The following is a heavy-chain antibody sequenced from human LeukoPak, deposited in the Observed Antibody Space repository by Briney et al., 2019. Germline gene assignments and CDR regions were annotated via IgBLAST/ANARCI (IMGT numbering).Heavy chain of an antibody. Sequence: PSETLSLTCTVSGGSISTYYWSWIRQPAGKGLEWIGRIHSSGTTHYTPSLRSRVTLSIDTSKNQFSLKLRSVTAADTAVYYCGRLNLPAVSGAFDYWGQGTLVTVSS. J-gene: IGHJ4*02. V-gene: IGHV4-4*07. CDR3: GRLNLPAVSGAFDY. CDR1: GGSISTYY. CDR2: IHSSGTT. D-gene: IGHD2-2*01.